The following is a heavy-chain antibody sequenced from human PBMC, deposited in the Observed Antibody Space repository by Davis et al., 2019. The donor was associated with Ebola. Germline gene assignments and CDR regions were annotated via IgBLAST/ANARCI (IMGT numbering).Heavy chain of an antibody. J-gene: IGHJ6*02. CDR3: ASWGQGIRFHYGMDL. CDR2: INAANGNT. V-gene: IGHV1-3*01. D-gene: IGHD3-16*01. Sequence: ASVKVSCKTSGDSFSSYAIHWVRQAPGQRLEWMGRINAANGNTKYSETFQDRISITKDTSASIAYMELSSLRSGDTAFYYCASWGQGIRFHYGMDLWGQGTTVTVSS. CDR1: GDSFSSYA.